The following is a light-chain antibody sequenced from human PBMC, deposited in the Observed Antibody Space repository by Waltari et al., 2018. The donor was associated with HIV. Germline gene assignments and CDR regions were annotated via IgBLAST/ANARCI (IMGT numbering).Light chain of an antibody. CDR3: QSADTSGTSVL. CDR2: KDT. V-gene: IGLV3-25*03. CDR1: VLAKQF. Sequence: SSDLTQSPSLSVSPGQTAKITCSGDVLAKQFAFWYHRKPGQAPLLLIYKDTERPSKIPERVSASTSGTTVTLTISGVRAEDEAEYCCQSADTSGTSVLFGGGTTLTVL. J-gene: IGLJ2*01.